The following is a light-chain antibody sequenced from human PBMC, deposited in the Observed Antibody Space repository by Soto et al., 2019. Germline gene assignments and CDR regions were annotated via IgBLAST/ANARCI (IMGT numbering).Light chain of an antibody. CDR1: QSVNTN. CDR2: GAS. CDR3: QQYNNWTWT. Sequence: EIALTQSPATLSVSPGQRVTLSCKASQSVNTNLAWYQHKPGQTPRLLIYGASTRATGIPARFSGTGSGTDFTLTISRLQSEDFAVYYCQQYNNWTWTLGQGTKVDIK. J-gene: IGKJ1*01. V-gene: IGKV3-15*01.